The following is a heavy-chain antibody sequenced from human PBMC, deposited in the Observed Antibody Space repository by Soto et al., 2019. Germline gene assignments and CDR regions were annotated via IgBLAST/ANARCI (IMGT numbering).Heavy chain of an antibody. CDR3: AAYSAVGFSEAFDI. Sequence: SVKVSFKASGFTFTSSAVQWLRQARGQRLEWIGWIVVGSGNTNYAQKFQERVTITRDMSTSTAYMELSSLRSEDTAVYYCAAYSAVGFSEAFDIWGQGTMVTVSS. CDR1: GFTFTSSA. D-gene: IGHD6-19*01. V-gene: IGHV1-58*01. CDR2: IVVGSGNT. J-gene: IGHJ3*02.